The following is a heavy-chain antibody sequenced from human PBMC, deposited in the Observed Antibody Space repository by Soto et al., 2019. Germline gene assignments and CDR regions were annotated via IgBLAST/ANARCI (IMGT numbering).Heavy chain of an antibody. Sequence: SAKVACKASGCSFTNNDVCWVRHATGQGLEWMGWMNPGSGETGYPQKFQGRVTMTRDISIATAYMELSSLRSDDTAIYYCARMETFGSLNWFDPWGTGTLVTSP. D-gene: IGHD3-16*01. CDR3: ARMETFGSLNWFDP. CDR2: MNPGSGET. V-gene: IGHV1-8*01. J-gene: IGHJ5*02. CDR1: GCSFTNND.